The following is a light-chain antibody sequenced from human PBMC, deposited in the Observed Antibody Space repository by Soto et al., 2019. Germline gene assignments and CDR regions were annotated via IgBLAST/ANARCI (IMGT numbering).Light chain of an antibody. CDR1: QSVSSAY. CDR3: QQSGSSFYT. J-gene: IGKJ2*01. V-gene: IGKV3-20*01. CDR2: GAS. Sequence: EIVLTQSPGTLSLSPGERATLSCRTSQSVSSAYLAWYQQIPGQATRLLIYGASSRATGIPDRFSGRGSGTDFTLTSSGLEPEDFAVYYCQQSGSSFYTFGQGTKLEIK.